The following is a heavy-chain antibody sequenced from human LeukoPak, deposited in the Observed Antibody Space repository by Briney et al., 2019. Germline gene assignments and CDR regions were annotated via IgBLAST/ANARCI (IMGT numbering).Heavy chain of an antibody. V-gene: IGHV1-24*01. Sequence: ASVKVSCKVSGYTLTELSMHWVRQAPGKGLEWMGGFDPEDGETIYAQKFQGRVTMTEDTSTDTAFMELSSLRSEDTAVYYCATYSSGWYGNAFDIWGQGTMVTVSS. D-gene: IGHD6-19*01. CDR1: GYTLTELS. CDR3: ATYSSGWYGNAFDI. J-gene: IGHJ3*02. CDR2: FDPEDGET.